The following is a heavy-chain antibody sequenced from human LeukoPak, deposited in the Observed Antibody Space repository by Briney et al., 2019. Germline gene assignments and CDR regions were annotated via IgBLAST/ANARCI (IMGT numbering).Heavy chain of an antibody. D-gene: IGHD3-10*01. V-gene: IGHV3-7*01. CDR1: GFTFSSYA. CDR2: IKQDGSEK. Sequence: GGSLRLSCAASGFTFSSYAMSWVRQAPGKGLEWVANIKQDGSEKYYVDSVKGRFTISRDNAENSLYLQMNSLRAEDTAVYYCANDLYYYASGSYFDYWGQGTLVTVSS. J-gene: IGHJ4*02. CDR3: ANDLYYYASGSYFDY.